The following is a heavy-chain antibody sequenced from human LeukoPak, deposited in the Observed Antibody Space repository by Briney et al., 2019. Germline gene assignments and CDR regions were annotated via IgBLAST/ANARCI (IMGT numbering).Heavy chain of an antibody. V-gene: IGHV4-30-4*08. CDR1: GGSISSGDYY. CDR3: ASTYYDSSGVLFDY. Sequence: PSQTLSLTCTVSGGSISSGDYYWSWIRQPPWKGLECIGYIYYSGSTYYNPSLKSRVTISVDTSKNQFSLKLSSVTAADTAVYYCASTYYDSSGVLFDYWGQGTLVTVSS. D-gene: IGHD3-22*01. J-gene: IGHJ4*02. CDR2: IYYSGST.